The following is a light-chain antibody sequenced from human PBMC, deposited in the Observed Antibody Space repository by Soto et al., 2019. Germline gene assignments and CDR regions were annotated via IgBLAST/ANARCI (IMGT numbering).Light chain of an antibody. CDR2: KAS. J-gene: IGKJ1*01. V-gene: IGKV1-5*03. CDR1: HTIRSC. CDR3: QHYNSYSEA. Sequence: DIQMAQSPSTLSGSVGDRVTITCRASHTIRSCLAWYQQKPGKAPKLLIYKASTLKSGVPSRFSGSGSGTEFTLTISSLQPDDFATYYCQHYNSYSEAFGQGTKVDI.